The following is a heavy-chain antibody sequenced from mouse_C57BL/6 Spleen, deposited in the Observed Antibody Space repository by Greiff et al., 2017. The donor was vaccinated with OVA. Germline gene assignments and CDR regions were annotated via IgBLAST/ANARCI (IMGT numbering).Heavy chain of an antibody. CDR3: ARSYGSSYRYAIDY. Sequence: VQLQQSGPELVKPGASVKISCKASGYSFTDYNMNWVKQSHGKSLEWIGVINPNYGTTSYNQKFKGKATLTVDQSSSTAYMQLNSLTSEDSAVDYCARSYGSSYRYAIDYWGQGTSVTVSS. V-gene: IGHV1-39*01. CDR2: INPNYGTT. D-gene: IGHD1-1*01. CDR1: GYSFTDYN. J-gene: IGHJ4*01.